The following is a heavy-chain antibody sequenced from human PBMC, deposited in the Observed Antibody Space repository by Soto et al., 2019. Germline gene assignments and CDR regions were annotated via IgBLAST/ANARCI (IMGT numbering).Heavy chain of an antibody. Sequence: QVLLQESGPGLVQPSGTLSLSCVVSGVSIGSNYYWGWVRQPPGKGLEWLGGMSHSGSVHYNPSLKRRVTISMDKSQNPFSLKLNSVTAAHTAVYYCARSLGWYAIDYWGQGTLVIVSS. CDR2: MSHSGSV. D-gene: IGHD6-19*01. CDR1: GVSIGSNYY. V-gene: IGHV4-4*02. CDR3: ARSLGWYAIDY. J-gene: IGHJ4*02.